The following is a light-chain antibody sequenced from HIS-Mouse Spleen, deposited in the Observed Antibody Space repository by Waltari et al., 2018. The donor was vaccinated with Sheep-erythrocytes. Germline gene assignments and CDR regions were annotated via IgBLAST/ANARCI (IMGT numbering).Light chain of an antibody. Sequence: EIVLTQSPATLSLSPGERATLSCRASQSVSSYLAWYQQKPGKAPRLLIYDASNRATGIPARFNGSGSGTDFTLTISSLEPEDFAVYYCQQRSNWYTFGQGTKLEIK. J-gene: IGKJ2*01. V-gene: IGKV3-11*01. CDR3: QQRSNWYT. CDR1: QSVSSY. CDR2: DAS.